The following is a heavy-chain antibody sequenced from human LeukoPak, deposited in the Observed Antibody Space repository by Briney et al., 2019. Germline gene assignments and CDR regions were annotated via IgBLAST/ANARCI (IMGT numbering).Heavy chain of an antibody. V-gene: IGHV1-18*01. CDR2: ISAYNGNT. CDR1: GYTFTSYD. D-gene: IGHD3-3*01. CDR3: ARASDYDFWSGYADFDY. Sequence: GASVKVSCKASGYTFTSYDINWVRQAPGQGLEWMGWISAYNGNTNYAQKLQGRVTMTTDTSTSTAYMELRSLRSDDTAVYYCARASDYDFWSGYADFDYWGQGTLVTVSS. J-gene: IGHJ4*02.